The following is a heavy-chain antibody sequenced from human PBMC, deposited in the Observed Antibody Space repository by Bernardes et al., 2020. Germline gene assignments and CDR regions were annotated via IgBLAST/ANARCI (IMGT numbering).Heavy chain of an antibody. CDR2: IYYSGST. J-gene: IGHJ5*02. CDR3: ARPRFATTRWAGWFDP. V-gene: IGHV4-39*01. CDR1: GGSISSSSYY. D-gene: IGHD4-17*01. Sequence: SETLSLTCTVSGGSISSSSYYWGWIRQPPGKGLEWIGSIYYSGSTYYNPSLKSRVTISVDTSKNQFSLKLSSVTAADTAVYYCARPRFATTRWAGWFDPWGQGALVTVSS.